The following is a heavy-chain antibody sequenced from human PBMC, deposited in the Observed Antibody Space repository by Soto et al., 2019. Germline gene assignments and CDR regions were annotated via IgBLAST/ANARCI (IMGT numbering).Heavy chain of an antibody. D-gene: IGHD2-15*01. J-gene: IGHJ6*02. V-gene: IGHV3-23*01. CDR3: AKARGATIYSSSVYGMDV. CDR2: ISGSADST. Sequence: EVQLLESGGGFIHPGGSLRLSCAASGFSFSSFAMNWVRQAPGKGLEWVSIISGSADSTFYADSVKGRFTISRDNSKSTLYLQINSVRAEDTAVYYCAKARGATIYSSSVYGMDVWGQGTTVTVSS. CDR1: GFSFSSFA.